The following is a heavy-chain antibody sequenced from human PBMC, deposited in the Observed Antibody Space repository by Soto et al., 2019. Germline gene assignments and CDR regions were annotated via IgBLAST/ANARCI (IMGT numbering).Heavy chain of an antibody. D-gene: IGHD3-10*01. Sequence: SLRLSWAASGVTSSRYAVSLGRQAPGKGLEWVSAISGGGGSTYYADSVKGRFTISRDNSKNTLYLQMNSLRAEDTAVYYCAKDQLFIRGCIHNYRDPWGQPTRLTVSS. J-gene: IGHJ5*02. CDR3: AKDQLFIRGCIHNYRDP. CDR1: GVTSSRYA. V-gene: IGHV3-23*01. CDR2: ISGGGGST.